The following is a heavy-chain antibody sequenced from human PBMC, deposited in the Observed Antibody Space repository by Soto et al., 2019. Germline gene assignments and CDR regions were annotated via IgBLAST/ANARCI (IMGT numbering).Heavy chain of an antibody. CDR3: ARGLAASPGIDY. J-gene: IGHJ4*02. D-gene: IGHD3-10*01. CDR1: GFTFSGYW. V-gene: IGHV3-7*01. CDR2: MNEDGSEQ. Sequence: GGSLRLSCAASGFTFSGYWIAWVRQAPGKGLERVANMNEDGSEQDYLDSVRGRFTISRDNARNSVFLQMNSLRTDDTAVYYCARGLAASPGIDYWGQGTLVTVSS.